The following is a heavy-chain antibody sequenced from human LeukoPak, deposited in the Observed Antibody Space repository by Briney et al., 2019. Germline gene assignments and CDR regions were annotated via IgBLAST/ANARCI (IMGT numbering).Heavy chain of an antibody. Sequence: ASVKVSCKASGGTFSSYAISWVRQAPGQGLEWMGGIIPIFGTANYAQKFQGRVTITADESTSTAYMELSSLRSEDTAVYYCAREVPRCSSTSCYYYYYYYGMDVWGQGTTVTVSS. D-gene: IGHD2-2*01. CDR3: AREVPRCSSTSCYYYYYYYGMDV. CDR1: GGTFSSYA. J-gene: IGHJ6*02. CDR2: IIPIFGTA. V-gene: IGHV1-69*13.